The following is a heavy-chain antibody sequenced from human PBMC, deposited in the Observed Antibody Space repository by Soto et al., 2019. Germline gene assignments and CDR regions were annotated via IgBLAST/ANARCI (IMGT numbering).Heavy chain of an antibody. J-gene: IGHJ6*02. V-gene: IGHV1-69*13. D-gene: IGHD3-3*01. CDR2: IIPIFGTA. Sequence: ASVKVSCKASGGTFSSYAISWVRQAPGQGLEWMGGIIPIFGTANYAQKFQGRVTITADESTSTAYMELGSLRSEDTAVYYCARAPFLQYYDFWSGYNQTGHRLYGMDVWGQGTTVTVSS. CDR3: ARAPFLQYYDFWSGYNQTGHRLYGMDV. CDR1: GGTFSSYA.